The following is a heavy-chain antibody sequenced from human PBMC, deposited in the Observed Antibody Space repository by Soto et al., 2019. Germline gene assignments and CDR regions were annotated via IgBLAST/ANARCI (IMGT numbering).Heavy chain of an antibody. CDR1: GLTLSRYS. V-gene: IGHV3-21*01. J-gene: IGHJ6*03. D-gene: IGHD3-9*01. Sequence: GGSLRLSCAASGLTLSRYSMNWVRQAPGKGLEWVSSISGSTSYIYYADSVKGRFTVSRDNGQNSLYLQMNSLRAEDTAVYYCARAYDILTGYYIWAMDVWGKGTTVTVSS. CDR3: ARAYDILTGYYIWAMDV. CDR2: ISGSTSYI.